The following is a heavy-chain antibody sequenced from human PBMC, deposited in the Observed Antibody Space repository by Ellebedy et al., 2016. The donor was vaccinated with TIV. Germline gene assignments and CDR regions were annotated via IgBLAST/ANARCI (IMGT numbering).Heavy chain of an antibody. D-gene: IGHD3-9*01. Sequence: MPSETLSLTCTVSGGSISSYYWSWIRQPPGKGLEWIGYIYYSGSTNYNPSLKSRVTISVDTSKNQFSLKLSSVTAADTAVYYCARRGILTLDYGMDVWGQGTTVTVSS. CDR2: IYYSGST. V-gene: IGHV4-59*08. J-gene: IGHJ6*02. CDR3: ARRGILTLDYGMDV. CDR1: GGSISSYY.